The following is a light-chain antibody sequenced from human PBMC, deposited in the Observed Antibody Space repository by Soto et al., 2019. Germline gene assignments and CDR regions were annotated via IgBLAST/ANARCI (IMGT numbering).Light chain of an antibody. CDR3: QQYSDWPLYT. CDR2: DAS. V-gene: IGKV3-15*01. J-gene: IGKJ5*01. Sequence: EIVMTHSPASLSVSPWEIATLSCWASQSVGSNLAWYQQKPGQAPRLLIYDASARATGIPAKFSGSGSATEFTLTISSLQSEDFAVYYCQQYSDWPLYTFGQGTRLEIK. CDR1: QSVGSN.